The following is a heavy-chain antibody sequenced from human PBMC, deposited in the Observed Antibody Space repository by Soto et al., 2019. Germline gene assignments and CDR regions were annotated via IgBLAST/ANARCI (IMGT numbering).Heavy chain of an antibody. V-gene: IGHV3-53*04. CDR3: ARVVYGSGSYYSYYYYMDV. CDR2: IYSGGST. Sequence: GGSLRLSCAASGFTVSSNYMSWVRQAPGKGLEWVSVIYSGGSTYYADSVKGRFTISRHNSKNTLYLQMNSLRAEDTAVYYCARVVYGSGSYYSYYYYMDVWGKGTTVTVSS. D-gene: IGHD3-10*01. J-gene: IGHJ6*03. CDR1: GFTVSSNY.